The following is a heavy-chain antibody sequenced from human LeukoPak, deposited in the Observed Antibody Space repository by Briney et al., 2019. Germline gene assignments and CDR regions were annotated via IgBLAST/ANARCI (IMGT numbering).Heavy chain of an antibody. Sequence: GGSLRLSCAASGFTFSSSWMSWVRQAPGKGLEWVANIKPDGSEKYYVDSVKGRLTISRDNSKNTLYLQMNSLRAEDTAVYYCAKRRDYYDSSGYYLDYWGQGTLVTVSS. J-gene: IGHJ4*02. CDR3: AKRRDYYDSSGYYLDY. V-gene: IGHV3-7*03. CDR2: IKPDGSEK. D-gene: IGHD3-22*01. CDR1: GFTFSSSW.